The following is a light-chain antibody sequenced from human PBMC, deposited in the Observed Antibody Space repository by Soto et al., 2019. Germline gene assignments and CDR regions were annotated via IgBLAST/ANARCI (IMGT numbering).Light chain of an antibody. V-gene: IGLV1-40*01. CDR1: NSDIGAGYD. Sequence: QSVLTQPPSVSVAPGQRVTISCTGSNSDIGAGYDVHWYQHLPGTAPKLLIYANSNRPSGVPDRFSGSKSGTSASLAITGLQAEDEADYYCQSYDSSLSTYVFGIGTKLTVL. J-gene: IGLJ1*01. CDR3: QSYDSSLSTYV. CDR2: ANS.